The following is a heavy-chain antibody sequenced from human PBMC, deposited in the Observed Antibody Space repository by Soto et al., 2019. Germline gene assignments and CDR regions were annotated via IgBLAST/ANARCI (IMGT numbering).Heavy chain of an antibody. CDR3: ARALPPDSNYDFWSGYYRFCWFDP. Sequence: QVQLQQWGAGLLKPSETLSLTCAVYGGSFSGYYWSWIRQPPGKGLEWIGEINHSGSTNYNPSLKSRVTISVDTSKNQFSLKLSSVTAADTAVYYCARALPPDSNYDFWSGYYRFCWFDPWGQGTLVTVSS. D-gene: IGHD3-3*01. J-gene: IGHJ5*02. CDR2: INHSGST. V-gene: IGHV4-34*01. CDR1: GGSFSGYY.